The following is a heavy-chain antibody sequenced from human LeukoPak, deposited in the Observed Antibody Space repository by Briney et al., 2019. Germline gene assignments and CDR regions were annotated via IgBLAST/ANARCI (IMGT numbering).Heavy chain of an antibody. CDR3: AREEDFWSGYYG. CDR1: GYTFTGYY. CDR2: INPNSGGT. Sequence: ASVKVSCKASGYTFTGYYMYWVRQAPGQGLEWMGWINPNSGGTHFAQEFQGRVTMTRDTSINTAYMELSRLRSDDTAVYYCAREEDFWSGYYGWGQGTLVTVSS. V-gene: IGHV1-2*02. D-gene: IGHD3-3*01. J-gene: IGHJ4*02.